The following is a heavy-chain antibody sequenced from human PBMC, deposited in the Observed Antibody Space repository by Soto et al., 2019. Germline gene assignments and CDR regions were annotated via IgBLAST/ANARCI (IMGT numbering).Heavy chain of an antibody. V-gene: IGHV1-3*01. CDR3: ARDSGSYSFDY. CDR2: INGNGNT. D-gene: IGHD1-26*01. CDR1: GYTFPTYS. J-gene: IGHJ4*02. Sequence: ASVKVSCKASGYTFPTYSMHCVRQAPGQRLEWMGWINGNGNTRYSQKFQGRVTITRDTYASTAYMELSSLRSEDTDVYYCARDSGSYSFDYWGQGTLVTVSS.